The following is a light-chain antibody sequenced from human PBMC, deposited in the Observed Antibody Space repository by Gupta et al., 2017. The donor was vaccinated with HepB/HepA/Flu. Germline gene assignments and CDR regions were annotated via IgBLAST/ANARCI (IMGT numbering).Light chain of an antibody. V-gene: IGKV3-15*01. CDR1: QSVSSN. J-gene: IGKJ4*01. CDR3: QQYNNWPLT. CDR2: GAS. Sequence: EIVMTPSPATLSVSAGERATLSCRASQSVSSNLAWYQQKPGQAPRLLIYGASTRATGIPARFSGSGSGTEFTLTISSLQSEDFAVYYCQQYNNWPLTFGGGTKVEIK.